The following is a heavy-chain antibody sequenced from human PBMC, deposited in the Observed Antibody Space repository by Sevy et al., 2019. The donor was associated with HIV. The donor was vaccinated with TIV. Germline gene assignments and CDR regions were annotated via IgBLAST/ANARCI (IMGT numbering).Heavy chain of an antibody. V-gene: IGHV3-23*01. CDR2: ISGSGGYT. J-gene: IGHJ4*02. CDR1: GFTFSGYA. Sequence: GGSLRLSCAASGFTFSGYAMTWVRQVPGKGLEWVSTISGSGGYTYYADSVKGRFTISRDNSKNTLYLQMNSLRVEDTAVYYCAKEEYSRYDYWGQGTRVTVSS. CDR3: AKEEYSRYDY. D-gene: IGHD5-12*01.